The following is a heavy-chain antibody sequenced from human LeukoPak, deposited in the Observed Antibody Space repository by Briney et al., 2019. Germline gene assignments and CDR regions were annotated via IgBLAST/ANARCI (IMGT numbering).Heavy chain of an antibody. CDR3: ARSDYGGMVAFDI. J-gene: IGHJ3*02. V-gene: IGHV4-59*08. CDR1: GGSISSYY. D-gene: IGHD4-23*01. CDR2: IYYSGST. Sequence: PSETLSLTCTVSGGSISSYYWSWIRQPPGKGLEWIGYIYYSGSTNYNPSLKSRVTISVDTSKNQFSLKLSSVTAADTAVYYCARSDYGGMVAFDIWGQGTTVTVSS.